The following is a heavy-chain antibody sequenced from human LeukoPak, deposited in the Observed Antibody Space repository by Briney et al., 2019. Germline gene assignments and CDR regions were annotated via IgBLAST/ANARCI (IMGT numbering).Heavy chain of an antibody. Sequence: EASVKVSCKASGYTFTSYDINWVRQATGQGLEWMGWMNPNSGNTGYAQKFQGRVTMTRNTSISTAYMELGSLRSEDTAVYYCARNHGPVVATTYYYYYYGMDVWGQGTTVTVSS. V-gene: IGHV1-8*01. D-gene: IGHD5-12*01. J-gene: IGHJ6*02. CDR3: ARNHGPVVATTYYYYYYGMDV. CDR2: MNPNSGNT. CDR1: GYTFTSYD.